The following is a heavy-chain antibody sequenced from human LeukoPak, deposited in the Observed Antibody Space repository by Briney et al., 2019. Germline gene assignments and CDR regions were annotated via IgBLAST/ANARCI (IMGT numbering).Heavy chain of an antibody. Sequence: GGSLRLSCAASGFTFSSYGMHWVRQAPGKGLEWVAFIRYDGSNKYYADSVKGRFTISRDNSKNTLYLQMNSLRAEDTAVYYCAKESLGYCSGGSCLGFDYWGQGTLVTVSS. J-gene: IGHJ4*02. V-gene: IGHV3-30*02. CDR3: AKESLGYCSGGSCLGFDY. CDR1: GFTFSSYG. CDR2: IRYDGSNK. D-gene: IGHD2-15*01.